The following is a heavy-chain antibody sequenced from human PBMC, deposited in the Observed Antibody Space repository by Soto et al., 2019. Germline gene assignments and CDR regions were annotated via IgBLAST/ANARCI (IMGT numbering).Heavy chain of an antibody. J-gene: IGHJ6*02. V-gene: IGHV3-30-3*01. CDR2: ISYDGSNK. CDR1: GFTFSSYA. Sequence: PGGSLRLSCAASGFTFSSYAMHWVRQAPGKGLEWVAVISYDGSNKYYADSVKGRFTISRDNSKNTLYLQMNSLRAEDTAVYYCARVMDSGSYYSYYYYGMDVSGPGTTVTVSS. CDR3: ARVMDSGSYYSYYYYGMDV. D-gene: IGHD1-26*01.